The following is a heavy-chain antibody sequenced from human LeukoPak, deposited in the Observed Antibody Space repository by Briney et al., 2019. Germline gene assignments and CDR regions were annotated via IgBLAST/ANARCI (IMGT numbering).Heavy chain of an antibody. J-gene: IGHJ4*02. V-gene: IGHV1-8*01. D-gene: IGHD4-17*01. CDR3: ARDNYGDYEFYFDY. CDR1: GYTFTSYD. Sequence: ASVKVSCKASGYTFTSYDINWVRQATGQGLEWMGWMNSNSGNTGYAQKFQGRVTMTRNTSISTAYMELSSLRSEDTAVYYCARDNYGDYEFYFDYWGQGTLVTVSS. CDR2: MNSNSGNT.